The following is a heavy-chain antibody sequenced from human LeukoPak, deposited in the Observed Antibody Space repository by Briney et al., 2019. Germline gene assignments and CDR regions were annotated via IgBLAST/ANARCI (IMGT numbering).Heavy chain of an antibody. V-gene: IGHV4-39*07. D-gene: IGHD6-19*01. J-gene: IGHJ3*02. CDR3: ARGMRGWDAFDI. Sequence: SETLSRTCTVSGGSISSNGYYWAWFRQTPGKGLEWIGSIYYSGGTYYNPSLKSRVTISIDTSKNQFSLKLRSVTAADTAVYYCARGMRGWDAFDIWGQGTMVTVSS. CDR2: IYYSGGT. CDR1: GGSISSNGYY.